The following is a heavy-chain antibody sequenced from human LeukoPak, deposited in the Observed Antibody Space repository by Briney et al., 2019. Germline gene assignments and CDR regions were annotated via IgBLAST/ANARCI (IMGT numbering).Heavy chain of an antibody. J-gene: IGHJ4*02. CDR3: TRVGYIDEGIDY. D-gene: IGHD5-24*01. CDR2: IKQDGSKK. V-gene: IGHV3-7*04. CDR1: GLPFSSYW. Sequence: GGSLRLSCVASGLPFSSYWMTWVRQAPGKGLEWVANIKQDGSKKSYVDSVKSRFTISRDNAKNSLYLQMNSLRAEDTAIYYCTRVGYIDEGIDYWGQGTLVTVSS.